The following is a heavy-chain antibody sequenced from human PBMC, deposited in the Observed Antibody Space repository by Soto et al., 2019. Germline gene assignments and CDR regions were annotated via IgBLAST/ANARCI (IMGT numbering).Heavy chain of an antibody. CDR1: GYSFTSYW. D-gene: IGHD3-22*01. J-gene: IGHJ4*02. CDR3: ARRYYYDSSGYYNY. Sequence: EVQLVQSGAEVKKPGESLKISCKGSGYSFTSYWIGWVRQMPGKGLEWMGMIYPDDSDTRYSLSFQGQVTISADKSISTAYLQWSSLKASDTAMYYGARRYYYDSSGYYNYWGQGTLVTVSS. CDR2: IYPDDSDT. V-gene: IGHV5-51*01.